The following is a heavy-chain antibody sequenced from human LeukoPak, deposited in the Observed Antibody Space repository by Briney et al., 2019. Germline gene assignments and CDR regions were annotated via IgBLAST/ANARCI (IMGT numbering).Heavy chain of an antibody. CDR2: ISGSGGST. V-gene: IGHV3-23*01. CDR3: AVLSGYSYGYSY. J-gene: IGHJ4*02. CDR1: GFTFSSYA. D-gene: IGHD5-18*01. Sequence: GGSLRLFCAASGFTFSSYAMSWVRQAPGKGLEWVSAISGSGGSTYYADSVKGRFTISRDNSKNTLYLQMNSLRAEDTAVYYCAVLSGYSYGYSYWGQGTLVTVSS.